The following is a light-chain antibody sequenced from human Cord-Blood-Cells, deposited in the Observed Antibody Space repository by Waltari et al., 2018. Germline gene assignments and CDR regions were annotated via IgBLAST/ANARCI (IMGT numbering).Light chain of an antibody. CDR1: QGIRNY. CDR3: QKYNSAPLT. CDR2: AAS. J-gene: IGKJ4*01. Sequence: DIQMTQSPSSLSASVGDRVTLTCRASQGIRNYLAWYQQKPGKVPKLLIYAASTVQSGVPARFRGSGSGTDFTLTSSSLQPEDFATYYCQKYNSAPLTFGGGTKVEIK. V-gene: IGKV1-27*01.